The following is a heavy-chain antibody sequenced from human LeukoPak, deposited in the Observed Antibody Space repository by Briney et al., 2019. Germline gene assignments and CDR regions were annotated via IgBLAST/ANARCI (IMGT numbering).Heavy chain of an antibody. CDR1: GFTFSSYW. CDR2: IKQDGSEK. CDR3: ARGGLLGYCSSTSCYSWFDP. D-gene: IGHD2-2*01. Sequence: GGSLRLSCAASGFTFSSYWMSWVRQAPGKGLEWVANIKQDGSEKYYVDPVKGRFTISRDNAKNSLYLQMNSLRAEDTAVYYCARGGLLGYCSSTSCYSWFDPWGQGTLVTVSS. V-gene: IGHV3-7*04. J-gene: IGHJ5*02.